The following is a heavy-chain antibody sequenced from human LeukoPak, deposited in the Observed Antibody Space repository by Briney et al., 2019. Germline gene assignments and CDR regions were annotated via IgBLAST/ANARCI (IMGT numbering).Heavy chain of an antibody. Sequence: GRSLRLSCAASGFTFDDYTMHWVRQAPGKGLEWVSLVSWDGGSTYYADSVKGRFTISRDNSKNSLYLQMNSLRTEDTALYYCAKADYLTTYYFDYWGQGTLVTVSS. CDR2: VSWDGGST. D-gene: IGHD4/OR15-4a*01. J-gene: IGHJ4*02. CDR3: AKADYLTTYYFDY. CDR1: GFTFDDYT. V-gene: IGHV3-43*01.